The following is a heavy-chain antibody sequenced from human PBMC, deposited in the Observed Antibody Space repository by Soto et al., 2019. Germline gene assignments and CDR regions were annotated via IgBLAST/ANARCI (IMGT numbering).Heavy chain of an antibody. CDR2: IYYSGST. V-gene: IGHV4-59*01. CDR3: APGSSGWPPRLAY. Sequence: QVQLQESGPGLVKPSETLSLNCTVSGGPISSYYWSWIRQSPGKGLEWIGYIYYSGSTNYNPSLKSRVTISVESSKNPFSLASRSVTAADTAVSYCAPGSSGWPPRLAYWGKGNLAPVST. D-gene: IGHD6-19*01. CDR1: GGPISSYY. J-gene: IGHJ4*02.